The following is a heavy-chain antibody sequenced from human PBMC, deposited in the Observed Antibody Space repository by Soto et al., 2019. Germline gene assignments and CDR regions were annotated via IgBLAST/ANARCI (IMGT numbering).Heavy chain of an antibody. V-gene: IGHV1-46*01. D-gene: IGHD3-10*01. Sequence: ASVKVSCKASGYTFTSYGIIWVRQAPGQGLEWMGIINPSGGSTSYAQKFQGRVTMTRDTSTSTVYMELSSLRSEDTAVYYCAREELLWFGELDYYYYGMDVWGQGTTVTVSS. CDR2: INPSGGST. CDR3: AREELLWFGELDYYYYGMDV. J-gene: IGHJ6*02. CDR1: GYTFTSYG.